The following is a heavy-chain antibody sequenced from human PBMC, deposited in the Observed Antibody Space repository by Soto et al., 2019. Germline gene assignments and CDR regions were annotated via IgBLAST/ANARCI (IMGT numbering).Heavy chain of an antibody. J-gene: IGHJ6*02. CDR3: ARDRITIFGGDYYYYGMDV. CDR2: IYSGGGT. V-gene: IGHV3-53*01. D-gene: IGHD3-3*01. CDR1: GFTVSSNY. Sequence: PGGSLRLSCAASGFTVSSNYMSWARQAPGKGLEWVSLIYSGGGTYFADSVKGRFTISRDNSKNTLYLQMNSLRAEDTAIYYCARDRITIFGGDYYYYGMDVWGQGTTVTVSS.